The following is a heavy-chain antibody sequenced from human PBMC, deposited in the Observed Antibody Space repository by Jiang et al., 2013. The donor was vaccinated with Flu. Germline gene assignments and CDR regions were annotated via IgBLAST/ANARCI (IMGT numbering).Heavy chain of an antibody. V-gene: IGHV4-59*01. CDR3: ARMYSSSPDYYYYYGMDV. CDR2: MYYSGST. D-gene: IGHD6-6*01. Sequence: GLVKPSETLSLTCTVSGGSISSYYWSWIRQPPGKGLEWIGYMYYSGSTNYNPSLKSRVTISVDTSKNQFSLKLSSVTAADTAVYYCARMYSSSPDYYYYYGMDVWGQGTTVTVSS. J-gene: IGHJ6*02. CDR1: GGSISSYY.